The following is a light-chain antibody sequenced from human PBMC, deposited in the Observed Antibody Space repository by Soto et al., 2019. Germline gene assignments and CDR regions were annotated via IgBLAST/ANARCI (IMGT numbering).Light chain of an antibody. CDR3: SSYTSSSTL. CDR2: AVT. Sequence: QSLLTQPASVSLSPGQSITIACTGTSSDVGGYNYVSWYQQHPGKAPKLMIYAVTDRPSGVSSRFSGSKSGNTASLTISGLQAEDEADYYCSSYTSSSTLFGTGTKVTVL. V-gene: IGLV2-14*01. J-gene: IGLJ1*01. CDR1: SSDVGGYNY.